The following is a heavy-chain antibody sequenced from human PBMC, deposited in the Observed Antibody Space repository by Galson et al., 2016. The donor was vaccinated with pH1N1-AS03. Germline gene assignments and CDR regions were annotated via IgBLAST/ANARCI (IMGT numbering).Heavy chain of an antibody. J-gene: IGHJ4*02. CDR3: TRFANVSPYYFDQ. D-gene: IGHD3-16*01. Sequence: SVKVSCKASGYTFTDYPMNWVRQAPGQGLEWMGWIHTTTSNPTYAQDFTGRFVFSFETSVSTAYLQITGLKAEDTAVYYCTRFANVSPYYFDQWGQGTLLTVSS. CDR1: GYTFTDYP. V-gene: IGHV7-4-1*02. CDR2: IHTTTSNP.